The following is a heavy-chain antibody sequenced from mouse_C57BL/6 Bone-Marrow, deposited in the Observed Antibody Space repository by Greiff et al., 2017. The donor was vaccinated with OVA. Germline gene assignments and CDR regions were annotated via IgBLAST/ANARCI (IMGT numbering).Heavy chain of an antibody. CDR2: IYPGSGST. CDR1: GYTFTSYW. CDR3: ARNAHYYGSSYGWYFDV. Sequence: QVQLQQPGAELVKPGASVKMSCKASGYTFTSYWITWVKQRPGQGLEWIGDIYPGSGSTNYNEKFKSKATLTVDTSSSTAYMQLSSLTSEDSAVYYCARNAHYYGSSYGWYFDVWGTGTTVTVSS. D-gene: IGHD1-1*01. V-gene: IGHV1-55*01. J-gene: IGHJ1*03.